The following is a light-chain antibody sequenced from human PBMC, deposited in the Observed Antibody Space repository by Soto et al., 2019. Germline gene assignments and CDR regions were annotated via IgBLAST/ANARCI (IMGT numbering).Light chain of an antibody. CDR3: CSYAGTSTFV. CDR2: EVR. J-gene: IGLJ2*01. Sequence: QSVLTQPASVSGSPGQSITISCTGTSSDVGSYDLVSWYQQHPGKAPKLMIYEVRKRHSGLSNRFSGSKSGNTASLTISGLQAEDEADYYCCSYAGTSTFVFGRGTKLTVL. CDR1: SSDVGSYDL. V-gene: IGLV2-23*02.